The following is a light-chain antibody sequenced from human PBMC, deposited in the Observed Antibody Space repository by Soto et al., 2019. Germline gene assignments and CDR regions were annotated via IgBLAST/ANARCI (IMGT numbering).Light chain of an antibody. CDR1: QSINNY. J-gene: IGKJ4*01. CDR3: QQSLRTST. CDR2: AAS. V-gene: IGKV1-39*01. Sequence: DIQMTQSPSSLSASIGDRVTITCRASQSINNYLNWYQQKPGKAPTLLIYAASSLQSGVPSRFSGSGSGTDFTLTISSLQPEDFATYYCQQSLRTSTFGGGTKVEIK.